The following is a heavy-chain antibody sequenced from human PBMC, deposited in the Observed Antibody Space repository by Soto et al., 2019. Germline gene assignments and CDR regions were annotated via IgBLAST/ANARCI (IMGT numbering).Heavy chain of an antibody. CDR3: ARAVRVVAALRPNWFDP. CDR2: IIPIFGTA. J-gene: IGHJ5*02. V-gene: IGHV1-69*01. Sequence: QVQLVQSGAEVKKPGSSVKVSCKASGGTFSSYAISWVRQAPGQGLEWMGGIIPIFGTANYAQKFQGRVTITADESTSTAYMELSSLGSEDTAVYYCARAVRVVAALRPNWFDPWGQGTLVTVSS. D-gene: IGHD2-15*01. CDR1: GGTFSSYA.